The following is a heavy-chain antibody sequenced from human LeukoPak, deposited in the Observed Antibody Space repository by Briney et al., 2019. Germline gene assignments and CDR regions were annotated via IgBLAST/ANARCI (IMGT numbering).Heavy chain of an antibody. CDR3: ARLALGAVAGTGGLDY. CDR2: IYYSGST. CDR1: GGSISSYY. J-gene: IGHJ4*02. V-gene: IGHV4-59*12. D-gene: IGHD6-19*01. Sequence: SETLSLTCTVSGGSISSYYWSWIRQPPGKGLEWIGYIYYSGSTNYNPSLKSRVTISVDTSKNQFSLKLSSVTAADTAVYYCARLALGAVAGTGGLDYWGQGTLVTVSS.